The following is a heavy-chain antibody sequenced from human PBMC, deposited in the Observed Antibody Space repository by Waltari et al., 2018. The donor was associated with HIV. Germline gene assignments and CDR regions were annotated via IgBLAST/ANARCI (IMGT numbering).Heavy chain of an antibody. J-gene: IGHJ3*01. CDR3: ARDRGAFDV. CDR1: GGPVTTANYY. D-gene: IGHD3-10*01. V-gene: IGHV4-61*01. Sequence: QMQLHESGPGLVKPSDTLFIKYNVSGGPVTTANYYWSWVRQPPGKPLEWIGYVYYTGSTSYQPSLKSRTTIALDKSKNQFFLKLYSVTPADTAIYYCARDRGAFDVWGQGTRVTVSS. CDR2: VYYTGST.